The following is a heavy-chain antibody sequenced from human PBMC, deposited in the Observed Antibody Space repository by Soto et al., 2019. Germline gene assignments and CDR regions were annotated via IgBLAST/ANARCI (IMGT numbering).Heavy chain of an antibody. V-gene: IGHV3-7*01. CDR3: ASYGRDSSGYYYFDY. Sequence: GGSLRLSCAASGFTFSSSWMSWVRQAPGKGLEWVANIKQDGTETYYVDSVKGRFTISRDNAKNSLSLQMHSLRAEDTAVYYCASYGRDSSGYYYFDYWGQGTLVTVSS. CDR1: GFTFSSSW. J-gene: IGHJ4*02. D-gene: IGHD3-22*01. CDR2: IKQDGTET.